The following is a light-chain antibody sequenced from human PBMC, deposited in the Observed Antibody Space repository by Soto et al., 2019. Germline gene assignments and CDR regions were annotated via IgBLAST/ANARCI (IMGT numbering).Light chain of an antibody. CDR3: SAWDDRLNGPV. V-gene: IGLV1-44*01. CDR1: SSNIGSNT. J-gene: IGLJ1*01. CDR2: SNN. Sequence: QSVLTQPPSASGTPGQRVTISGSGSSSNIGSNTVNWYQQLPGTAPKLLIYSNNQRPSGVPDRFSGSKSGTSASLAISGLQSEDEADYYCSAWDDRLNGPVFGTGTKHPVL.